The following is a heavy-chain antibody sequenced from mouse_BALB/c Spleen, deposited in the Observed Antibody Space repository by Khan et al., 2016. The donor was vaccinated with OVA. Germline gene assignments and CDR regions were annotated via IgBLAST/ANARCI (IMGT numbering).Heavy chain of an antibody. D-gene: IGHD2-10*02. Sequence: QVQLQQSGPELVKPGASVRISCKASGYTFTSYFIHWVKQRPGQGLEWIGWIYPGNVNTEYNERLTGKATLTADKSSSTTYMQLSSLTSEDSAVYFWARAGYGSFAYWGQGTLVTVSA. CDR2: IYPGNVNT. CDR1: GYTFTSYF. J-gene: IGHJ3*01. V-gene: IGHV1S56*01. CDR3: ARAGYGSFAY.